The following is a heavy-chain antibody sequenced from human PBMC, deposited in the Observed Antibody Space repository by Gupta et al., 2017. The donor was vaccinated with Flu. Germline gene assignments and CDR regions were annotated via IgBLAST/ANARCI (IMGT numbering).Heavy chain of an antibody. Sequence: PPGKGLEWIGSGYHTGTAYYNPSLKSRVTMSIDSSKNHVSLKLSSVTAADTAVYYCARSNAASAFYYYYYLDVWGKGTTVTVSS. J-gene: IGHJ6*03. V-gene: IGHV4-39*02. D-gene: IGHD2-8*01. CDR3: ARSNAASAFYYYYYLDV. CDR2: GYHTGTA.